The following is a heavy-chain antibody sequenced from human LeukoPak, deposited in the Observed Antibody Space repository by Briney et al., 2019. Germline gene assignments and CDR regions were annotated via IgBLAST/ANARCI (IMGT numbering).Heavy chain of an antibody. CDR3: ARVYSGYDPYYFDY. CDR1: GGSISSSTFY. Sequence: PSETLSLTCTVSGGSISSSTFYWGWIRQPPGKGLEWIGSIYYSGSTYYNPSLKSRVSISVDTSKNQFSLKLSSVTAADTAVYYCARVYSGYDPYYFDYWGQGTLVTASS. J-gene: IGHJ4*02. CDR2: IYYSGST. V-gene: IGHV4-39*07. D-gene: IGHD5-12*01.